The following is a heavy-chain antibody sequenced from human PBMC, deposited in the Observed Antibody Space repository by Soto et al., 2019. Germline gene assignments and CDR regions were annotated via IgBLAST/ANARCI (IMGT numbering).Heavy chain of an antibody. D-gene: IGHD4-17*01. V-gene: IGHV5-51*01. Sequence: PGESLKISCKGSGYTFTNYWIVWVRQMPGKGLEWMGIIYPGDSDTRNSPSFQGQVIISADKSINTAYLQLSSLKASDTAMYYCVRQETHDYGPLSGMAFWGQGTMVTVSS. CDR2: IYPGDSDT. CDR1: GYTFTNYW. CDR3: VRQETHDYGPLSGMAF. J-gene: IGHJ6*02.